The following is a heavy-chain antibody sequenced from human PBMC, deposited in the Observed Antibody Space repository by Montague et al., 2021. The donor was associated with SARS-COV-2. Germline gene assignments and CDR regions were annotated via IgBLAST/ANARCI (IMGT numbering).Heavy chain of an antibody. CDR2: TSSSSSYI. D-gene: IGHD6-19*01. CDR1: GFTFSSYS. Sequence: SLRLSCAASGFTFSSYSMNWVRQAPGKGLEWVSSTSSSSSYIYYADSVKGRFTISRGNAKNSLYLQMNSLRAEDTAVYYCARVGGSGWYVDYWGQGTLVTVSS. CDR3: ARVGGSGWYVDY. J-gene: IGHJ4*02. V-gene: IGHV3-21*01.